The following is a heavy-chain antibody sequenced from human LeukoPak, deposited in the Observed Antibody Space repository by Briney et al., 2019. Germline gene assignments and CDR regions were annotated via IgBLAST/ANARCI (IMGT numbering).Heavy chain of an antibody. CDR2: IYYSGST. CDR1: GGSISNYY. CDR3: ARGSWYFDY. D-gene: IGHD6-13*01. Sequence: SETLSLTCTVSGGSISNYYWSWIRQPPGKGLEWIGYIYYSGSTYYNPSLKSRVTISVDTSKNQFSLRLSSVTAADTAVYYCARGSWYFDYWGQGTLVTVSS. V-gene: IGHV4-59*01. J-gene: IGHJ4*02.